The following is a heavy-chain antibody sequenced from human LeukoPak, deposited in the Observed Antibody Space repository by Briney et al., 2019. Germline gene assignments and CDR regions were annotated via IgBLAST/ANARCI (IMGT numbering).Heavy chain of an antibody. Sequence: GASVKVSCKASGYTFTSYDINWVRQAPGQGLEWMGWINPDSGGTNYAQKFQGRVTMTGDTSISTAYMELSRLRSDDTAVYYCAREIGQQPHIPFDYWGQGTLVTVSS. CDR3: AREIGQQPHIPFDY. CDR1: GYTFTSYD. J-gene: IGHJ4*02. D-gene: IGHD6-13*01. CDR2: INPDSGGT. V-gene: IGHV1-2*02.